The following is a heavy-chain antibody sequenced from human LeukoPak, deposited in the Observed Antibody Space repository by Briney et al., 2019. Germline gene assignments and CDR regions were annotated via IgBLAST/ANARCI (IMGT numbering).Heavy chain of an antibody. V-gene: IGHV1-2*02. J-gene: IGHJ4*02. CDR1: GYTFTGYY. CDR3: ARGVGYDILTGYPLGY. CDR2: INPNSGGT. D-gene: IGHD3-9*01. Sequence: ASVKVSCKASGYTFTGYYMHWVRQAPGQGLEWMGWINPNSGGTNYAQKFQGRVTMTRDTSISTAYMELSRLRSDDTAVYYCARGVGYDILTGYPLGYWGQGTLVTVSS.